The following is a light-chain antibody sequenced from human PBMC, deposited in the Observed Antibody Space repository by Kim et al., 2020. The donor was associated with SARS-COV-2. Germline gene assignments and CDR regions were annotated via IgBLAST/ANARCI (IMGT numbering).Light chain of an antibody. CDR3: QSFDGSLGAYV. Sequence: QSVLTQPPSVSGAPGQRVAISCTGSSSNIGAGYDVHWYQQLPGTAPKLLINGNTNRPSGVPDRFSGSKSGASASLAITGLQAEDEADYYCQSFDGSLGAYVFGTGTQLTVL. CDR1: SSNIGAGYD. CDR2: GNT. J-gene: IGLJ6*01. V-gene: IGLV1-40*01.